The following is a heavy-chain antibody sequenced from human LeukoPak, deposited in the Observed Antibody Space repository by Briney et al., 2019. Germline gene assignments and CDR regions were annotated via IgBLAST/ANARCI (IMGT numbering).Heavy chain of an antibody. V-gene: IGHV4-4*07. Sequence: SETLSLTCTVSGGSISSYYWSWTRQPAGKGLEWIGRIYSTGSTNYNPSLKSRVTMSVDTSKNQFSLRLRPVTAADTAVYYCARQIASAGTAGFDFWGQGALVTVSS. CDR2: IYSTGST. CDR3: ARQIASAGTAGFDF. D-gene: IGHD6-13*01. CDR1: GGSISSYY. J-gene: IGHJ4*02.